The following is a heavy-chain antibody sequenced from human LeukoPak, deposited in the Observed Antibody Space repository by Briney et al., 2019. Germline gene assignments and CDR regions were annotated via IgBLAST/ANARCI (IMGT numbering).Heavy chain of an antibody. V-gene: IGHV3-23*01. CDR1: GFLFSSYA. Sequence: GGSLRLSCVDSGFLFSSYAMNWVRQAPGKGLEWVSGISGSGGTAYYADSVKGRFTISRDNFKNTSYLQMNTLRAEDTVVYYCAKGVLQHWGQGTLVTVSS. D-gene: IGHD3-10*01. CDR2: ISGSGGTA. J-gene: IGHJ1*01. CDR3: AKGVLQH.